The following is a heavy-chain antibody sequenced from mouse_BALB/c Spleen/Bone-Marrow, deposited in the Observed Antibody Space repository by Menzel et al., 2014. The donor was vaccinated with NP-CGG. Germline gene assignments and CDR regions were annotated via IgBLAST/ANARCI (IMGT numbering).Heavy chain of an antibody. CDR1: GYTFTNYV. CDR2: INPYNDGT. J-gene: IGHJ3*01. Sequence: VQLQQPGPELVKPRASVKMSCKASGYTFTNYVMHWVKQKPGQGLEWIGYINPYNDGTKYNEKFKGKATLTSDKSSSTAYMDLSSLTSEDSAVYYCARVYYGYDGTSSWFAYWGQGTLVTVSA. D-gene: IGHD2-2*01. V-gene: IGHV1-14*01. CDR3: ARVYYGYDGTSSWFAY.